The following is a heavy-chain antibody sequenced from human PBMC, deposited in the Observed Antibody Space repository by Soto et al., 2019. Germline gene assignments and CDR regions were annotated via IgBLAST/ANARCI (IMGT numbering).Heavy chain of an antibody. Sequence: QVQLQESGPGLVKPSETLSLTCTVSVGSVSSGNFYWSWIRQPPGKGLEWIGFIYYSGSTNYNPSLKSRVTIAVDTSKNQFSLQLSSVTAADPAVYYCARGRNGLVLYWGQGTLVTVSS. D-gene: IGHD3-9*01. J-gene: IGHJ4*02. CDR1: VGSVSSGNFY. CDR2: IYYSGST. V-gene: IGHV4-61*01. CDR3: ARGRNGLVLY.